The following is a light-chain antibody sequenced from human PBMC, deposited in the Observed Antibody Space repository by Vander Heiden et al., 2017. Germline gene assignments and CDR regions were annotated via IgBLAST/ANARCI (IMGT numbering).Light chain of an antibody. CDR2: NTD. Sequence: QPVLTQPPSVPAAPGQQVTISCAGSSSNIGVNYVTWFQQLPGAAPKLLIYNTDKRPSGIPDRFSGSKSGPSGTLDITGLQPGDEADYYCGTWDSSLNVWIFGGGTKVTVL. V-gene: IGLV1-51*01. CDR1: SSNIGVNY. CDR3: GTWDSSLNVWI. J-gene: IGLJ3*02.